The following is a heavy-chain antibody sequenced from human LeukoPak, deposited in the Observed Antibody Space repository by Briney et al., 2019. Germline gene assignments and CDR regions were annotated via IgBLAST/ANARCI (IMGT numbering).Heavy chain of an antibody. CDR2: ISGSGGST. CDR1: GFTFSSYG. V-gene: IGHV3-23*01. J-gene: IGHJ4*02. Sequence: PGGSLRLSCAASGFTFSSYGMSWVRQAPGKGLEWVSAISGSGGSTYYADSVKGRFTISRDNSKNTLYLQMNSLRAEDTAVYYCAREESGGIAAVGSFDYWGQGALVTVSS. D-gene: IGHD6-13*01. CDR3: AREESGGIAAVGSFDY.